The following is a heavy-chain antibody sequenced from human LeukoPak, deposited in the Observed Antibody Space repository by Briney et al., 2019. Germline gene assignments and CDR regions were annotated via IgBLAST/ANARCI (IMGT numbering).Heavy chain of an antibody. CDR3: ARIAAAGTDYYYGMDV. J-gene: IGHJ6*02. D-gene: IGHD6-13*01. V-gene: IGHV5-51*01. CDR1: GYSFTSYW. Sequence: GESLKISCKGSGYSFTSYWIGWVRQMPGKGLVWMGIIYPGDSDTRYSPSFQGQVTISADKSISTAYLQWSSLKASDTAMYYCARIAAAGTDYYYGMDVWGQGTTVTVSS. CDR2: IYPGDSDT.